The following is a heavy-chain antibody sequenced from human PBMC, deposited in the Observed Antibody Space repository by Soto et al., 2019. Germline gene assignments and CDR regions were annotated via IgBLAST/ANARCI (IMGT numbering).Heavy chain of an antibody. CDR2: FDAEDGET. Sequence: ASVKVSCKVSGYTLTELSMHWVRQAPGKGLEWMGGFDAEDGETIYAQKFQGRVTMTEDTSTDTAYMELSSLRSEDTAVYYCATELAGAGTRIDYYNGMDVWGQGTTVTVSS. J-gene: IGHJ6*02. CDR3: ATELAGAGTRIDYYNGMDV. D-gene: IGHD6-13*01. V-gene: IGHV1-24*01. CDR1: GYTLTELS.